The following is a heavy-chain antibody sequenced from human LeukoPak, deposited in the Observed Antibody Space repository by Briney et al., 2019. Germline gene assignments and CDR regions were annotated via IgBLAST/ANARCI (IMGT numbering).Heavy chain of an antibody. Sequence: GASVKVSCKASGYTFTSYYMHWVRQAPGQGLEWMGIINPSGGSTSYAQKFQGRVTITADKSTSTAYMELSSLRSEDTAVYYCARDLPPIWGQGTMVTVSS. J-gene: IGHJ3*02. CDR3: ARDLPPI. CDR1: GYTFTSYY. CDR2: INPSGGST. V-gene: IGHV1-46*01.